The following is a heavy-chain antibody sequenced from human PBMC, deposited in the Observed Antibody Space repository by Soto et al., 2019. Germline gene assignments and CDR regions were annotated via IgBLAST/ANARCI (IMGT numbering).Heavy chain of an antibody. CDR2: IYYSGST. Sequence: SETLSLTCTVSGGSISSYYLSWIRQPPGKGLEWIGYIYYSGSTNYNPSLKSRVTISVDTSKNQFSLKLSSVTAADTAVYYCASTYYYDSSGYYGFDYWGQGNLVTVSS. J-gene: IGHJ4*02. V-gene: IGHV4-59*08. CDR3: ASTYYYDSSGYYGFDY. D-gene: IGHD3-22*01. CDR1: GGSISSYY.